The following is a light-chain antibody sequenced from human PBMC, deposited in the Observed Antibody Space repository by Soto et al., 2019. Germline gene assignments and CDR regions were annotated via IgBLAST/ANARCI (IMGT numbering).Light chain of an antibody. Sequence: EIVLTQSPATLSLSPGERATLSCRASPSVTNYLAWYQQKPGQPPRLLIYGAFNRAAGIPARFSGSGSGTDFTLTISSLEPEDSAVYYCQQRNIWPPVTFGQRTRLEN. V-gene: IGKV3-11*01. J-gene: IGKJ5*01. CDR1: PSVTNY. CDR2: GAF. CDR3: QQRNIWPPVT.